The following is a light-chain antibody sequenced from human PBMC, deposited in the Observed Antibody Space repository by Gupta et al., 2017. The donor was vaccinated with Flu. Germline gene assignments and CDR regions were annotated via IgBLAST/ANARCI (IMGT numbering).Light chain of an antibody. CDR3: QQQNNGNSMFT. J-gene: IGKJ2*01. CDR1: QSVSRN. CDR2: GAS. Sequence: IVLTQSPATLSVSPGDRATLSCRASQSVSRNLAWYQQKPGQAPRHLIYGASTRANGIVANCSGSGGGTEDTLTISSSQSEDYAVYYYQQQNNGNSMFTFGQGTKVEIK. V-gene: IGKV3D-15*01.